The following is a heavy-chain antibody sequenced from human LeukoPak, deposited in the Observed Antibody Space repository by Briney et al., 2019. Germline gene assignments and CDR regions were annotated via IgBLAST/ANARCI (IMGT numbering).Heavy chain of an antibody. CDR1: GFTFSNAW. CDR3: AREGGAYRFDP. V-gene: IGHV3-21*01. Sequence: GGSLRLSCVASGFTFSNAWMSWVRQAPGKGLEWVSSISSSSSYIYYADSVKGRFTISRDNAKNSLYLQMNSLRAEDTAVYYCAREGGAYRFDPWGQGTLVTVSS. J-gene: IGHJ5*02. D-gene: IGHD1-26*01. CDR2: ISSSSSYI.